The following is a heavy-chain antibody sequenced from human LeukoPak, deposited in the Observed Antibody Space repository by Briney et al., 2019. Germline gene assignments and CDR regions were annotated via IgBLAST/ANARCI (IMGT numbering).Heavy chain of an antibody. V-gene: IGHV3-33*01. CDR3: ARFAHLGKLRSFDY. CDR1: GFTFSSYG. J-gene: IGHJ4*02. D-gene: IGHD4-23*01. Sequence: GGSLRLSCAASGFTFSSYGMHWVRQAPGKGLEWVAVIWYDGSNKYYADSVKGRFTISRDNSKNTLYLQMNSLRAEDTAVYYCARFAHLGKLRSFDYWGQGTLVTVSS. CDR2: IWYDGSNK.